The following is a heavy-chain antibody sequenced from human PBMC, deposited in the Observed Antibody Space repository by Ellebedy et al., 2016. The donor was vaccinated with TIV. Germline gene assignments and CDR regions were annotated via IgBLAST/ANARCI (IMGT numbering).Heavy chain of an antibody. CDR2: IFDSGTT. CDR1: GGSVSRDS. V-gene: IGHV4-59*02. J-gene: IGHJ3*02. Sequence: MPSETLSLTCTVSGGSVSRDSWSWIRQPPGNGLEWVGYIFDSGTTIYNPSLRNRVTISLDRSQRQVSLNLTSVTAADSAVYFCARSSISVFGVTDAFDIWGQGTLVTVFS. CDR3: ARSSISVFGVTDAFDI. D-gene: IGHD3-3*01.